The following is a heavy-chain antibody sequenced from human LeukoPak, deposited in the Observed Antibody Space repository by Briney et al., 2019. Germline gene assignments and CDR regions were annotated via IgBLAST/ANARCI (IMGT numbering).Heavy chain of an antibody. CDR1: GFIFNNFG. D-gene: IGHD1-26*01. V-gene: IGHV3-33*01. J-gene: IGHJ5*02. CDR2: IWYDGSKK. Sequence: GGSLRLSCAASGFIFNNFGMHWVCQAPGKGLEWVAVIWYDGSKKYYAESVKGRFTISRDNSKNTLYLQMNSLRVEDTAVYYCARATSESSWFDPWGQGTLVTASS. CDR3: ARATSESSWFDP.